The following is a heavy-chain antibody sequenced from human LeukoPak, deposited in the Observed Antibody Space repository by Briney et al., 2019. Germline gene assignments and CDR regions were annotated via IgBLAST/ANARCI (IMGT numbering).Heavy chain of an antibody. Sequence: GGSLRLSCAASGFTFSSYSMNWVRQAPGKGLEWVSSISSSSSYIYYADSVKGRFTISRDNAKNSLYLQMNSLRAEGTAVYYCARDGYSSSWYLNWGQGTLVTVSS. V-gene: IGHV3-21*01. CDR1: GFTFSSYS. CDR3: ARDGYSSSWYLN. D-gene: IGHD6-13*01. J-gene: IGHJ4*02. CDR2: ISSSSSYI.